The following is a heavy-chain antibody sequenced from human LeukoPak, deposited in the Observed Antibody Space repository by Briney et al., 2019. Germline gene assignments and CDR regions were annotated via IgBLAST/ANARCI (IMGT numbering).Heavy chain of an antibody. J-gene: IGHJ4*02. CDR1: GGSISSGSYY. CDR3: ARGSLGYCSSTSCYSSDY. D-gene: IGHD2-2*02. V-gene: IGHV4-61*02. CDR2: IYTSGST. Sequence: PSQTLSLTCTVSGGSISSGSYYRSWIRQPAGKGLEWIGRIYTSGSTNYKPSLKSRVTISVDTSKNQFSLKLSSVTAADTAVYYCARGSLGYCSSTSCYSSDYWGQGTLVTVSS.